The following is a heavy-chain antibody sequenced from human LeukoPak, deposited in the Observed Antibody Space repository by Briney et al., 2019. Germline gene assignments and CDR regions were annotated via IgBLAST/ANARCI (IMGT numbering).Heavy chain of an antibody. J-gene: IGHJ6*03. CDR1: GYTFTGYY. CDR2: INPNSGGT. Sequence: GASVKVSCKASGYTFTGYYMHWVRQAPGQGLEWMGWINPNSGGTNYAQKFQGRVTMTRDTSISTAYMELSRLRSDDTAVYYCARGGRENYGYYYYYMDVWGKGTTVTVSS. D-gene: IGHD1-7*01. CDR3: ARGGRENYGYYYYYMDV. V-gene: IGHV1-2*02.